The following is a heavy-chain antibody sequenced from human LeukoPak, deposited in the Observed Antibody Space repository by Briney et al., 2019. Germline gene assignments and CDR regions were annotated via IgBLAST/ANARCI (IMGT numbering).Heavy chain of an antibody. CDR1: GFTFSSYG. CDR2: ISYDGSNK. J-gene: IGHJ5*02. V-gene: IGHV3-30*18. D-gene: IGHD3-16*02. Sequence: GGSLRLSRAASGFTFSSYGMHWVRQAPGKGLEWVAVISYDGSNKYYADSVKGRFTISRDNSKNTLYLQMNNLRAEDTAVYYCAKDRGSYRYYNWFDPWGQGTLVTVSS. CDR3: AKDRGSYRYYNWFDP.